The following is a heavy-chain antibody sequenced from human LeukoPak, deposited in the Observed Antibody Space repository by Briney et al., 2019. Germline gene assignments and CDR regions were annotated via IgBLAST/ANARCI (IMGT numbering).Heavy chain of an antibody. CDR2: IYHSGST. J-gene: IGHJ4*02. CDR3: ARGYSGYDQTWIQLWLGPSGFDY. V-gene: IGHV4-34*01. D-gene: IGHD5-18*01. CDR1: GGSFSGYY. Sequence: PSETLSLTCAVYGGSFSGYYWSWIRQPPGKGLEWIGSIYHSGSTYYNPSLKSRVTISVDTSKNQFSLKLSSVTAADTAVYYCARGYSGYDQTWIQLWLGPSGFDYWGQGTLVTVSS.